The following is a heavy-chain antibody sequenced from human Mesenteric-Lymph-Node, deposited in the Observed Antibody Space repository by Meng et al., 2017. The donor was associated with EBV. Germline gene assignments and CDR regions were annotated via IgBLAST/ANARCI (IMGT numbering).Heavy chain of an antibody. D-gene: IGHD6-13*01. V-gene: IGHV3-43*01. J-gene: IGHJ4*02. CDR1: GFTFDDYT. CDR2: ISWDGGST. Sequence: EGQLVESGGVVVQPGGSLGLSCAASGFTFDDYTMHWVRQPPGKGLEWVSLISWDGGSTYYADSVKGRFTISRDNSKNSLYLQMSSLRSEDTALYYCAKDIGQQGDYWGQGTLVTVSS. CDR3: AKDIGQQGDY.